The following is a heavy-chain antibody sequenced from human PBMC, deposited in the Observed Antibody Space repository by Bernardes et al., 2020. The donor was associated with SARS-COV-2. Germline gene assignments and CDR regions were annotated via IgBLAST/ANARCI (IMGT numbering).Heavy chain of an antibody. V-gene: IGHV4-4*02. J-gene: IGHJ4*02. CDR1: GVSITSSNW. CDR2: IYHLGTT. CDR3: ARAPKEGYGGPYNV. D-gene: IGHD4-17*01. Sequence: SETLSLTCAVSGVSITSSNWWSWVRQPPGKGLEWIGEIYHLGTTYYNSSLKSRVTLSVDKSKNQFSLSLSSVTAADTAVYFCARAPKEGYGGPYNVWGQGILVTVSS.